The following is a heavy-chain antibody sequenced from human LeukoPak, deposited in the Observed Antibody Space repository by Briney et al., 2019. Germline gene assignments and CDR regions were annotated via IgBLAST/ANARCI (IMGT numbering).Heavy chain of an antibody. CDR2: ISYDGGNK. D-gene: IGHD3-22*01. V-gene: IGHV3-30*18. CDR3: AKQEYYYDSSGYYYGGLDY. Sequence: GRSLRLSCAASGFTFSSYGMHWVRQAPGKGLEWVAVISYDGGNKYYADSVKGRFTISRDNSKNTLYLRMNSLRAEDTAVYYCAKQEYYYDSSGYYYGGLDYWGQGTLVTVSS. CDR1: GFTFSSYG. J-gene: IGHJ4*02.